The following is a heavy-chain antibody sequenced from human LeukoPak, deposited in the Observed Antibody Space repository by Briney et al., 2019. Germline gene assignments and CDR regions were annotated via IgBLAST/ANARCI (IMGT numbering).Heavy chain of an antibody. CDR3: AREHSRSWYERHYFDY. D-gene: IGHD6-13*01. V-gene: IGHV1-2*02. Sequence: ASVKVSCKASGYTFTGYYMNWVRQAPGQGLEWMGWIYPNSGGTNYAQKFQGRVTMTRDTSISTAYMELSRLRSDDTAVYYCAREHSRSWYERHYFDYWGQGTLVTVSS. CDR2: IYPNSGGT. J-gene: IGHJ4*02. CDR1: GYTFTGYY.